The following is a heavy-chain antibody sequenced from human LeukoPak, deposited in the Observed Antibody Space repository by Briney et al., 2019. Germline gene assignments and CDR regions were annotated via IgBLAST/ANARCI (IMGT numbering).Heavy chain of an antibody. CDR1: GFTFSSYA. D-gene: IGHD3-22*01. Sequence: GGSLRLSCAASGFTFSSYAMSWVRQAPGKGLEWVSAISGSGGSTYYADSVKGRFTISRDNSKNTLYLQMNSLRAEDTAVYYCAKAGDYDSSDYYYGYFDYWGQGTLVTVSS. CDR3: AKAGDYDSSDYYYGYFDY. V-gene: IGHV3-23*01. J-gene: IGHJ4*02. CDR2: ISGSGGST.